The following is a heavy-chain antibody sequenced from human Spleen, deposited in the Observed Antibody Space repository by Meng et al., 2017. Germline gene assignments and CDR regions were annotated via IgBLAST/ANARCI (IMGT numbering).Heavy chain of an antibody. J-gene: IGHJ4*02. Sequence: SETLSLTCAVSGGSISSSNWWSWVRQPPGKGLEWIGEIYHSGSTNYNPSLKSRVTISVDTSKNQFSLKLSSVTAADTAMYYCARGIKYGNSQYYFDYWGQGTLVTVSS. D-gene: IGHD2/OR15-2a*01. CDR1: GGSISSSNW. CDR2: IYHSGST. CDR3: ARGIKYGNSQYYFDY. V-gene: IGHV4-4*02.